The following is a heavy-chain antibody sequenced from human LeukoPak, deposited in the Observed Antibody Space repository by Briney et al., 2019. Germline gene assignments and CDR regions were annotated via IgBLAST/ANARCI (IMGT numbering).Heavy chain of an antibody. CDR1: GFTFNNYA. Sequence: TEGSLRLSCAASGFTFNNYATSWVRQAPGKGLEWFSAISGGGVSTYYADSVKGRFSVTRDNSKNTLYLQMNSLRAEDTAVYYCANVGSSPVWWGQGTLVTVSS. J-gene: IGHJ4*02. CDR3: ANVGSSPVW. CDR2: ISGGGVST. V-gene: IGHV3-23*01. D-gene: IGHD2-15*01.